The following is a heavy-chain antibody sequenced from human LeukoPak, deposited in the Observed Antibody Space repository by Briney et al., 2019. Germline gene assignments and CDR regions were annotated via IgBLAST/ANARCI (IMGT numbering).Heavy chain of an antibody. CDR2: IYYSGST. J-gene: IGHJ4*02. Sequence: SETLSLTCTVSGGSISSSSYYWGWIRQPPGKGLEWIGSIYYSGSTYYNPSLKSRVTISVDTSKNQFSLKLSSVTAADTAVYYCARDPSLYSYAYFDYWGQGTLVTVSS. CDR3: ARDPSLYSYAYFDY. V-gene: IGHV4-39*07. D-gene: IGHD5-18*01. CDR1: GGSISSSSYY.